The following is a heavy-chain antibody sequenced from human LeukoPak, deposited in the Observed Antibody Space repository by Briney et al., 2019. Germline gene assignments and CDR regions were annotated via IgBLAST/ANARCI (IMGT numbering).Heavy chain of an antibody. Sequence: SETLSLTCTVSGGSISSYYWSWIRQPPGKGLEWIGYIYYGGSTNYNPSLRSRVAISMDTSKNQFSLRLTSVTAADTAVYYCTRDSGTTGVVKFDPWGQGILVTVSS. D-gene: IGHD4-23*01. CDR2: IYYGGST. CDR1: GGSISSYY. CDR3: TRDSGTTGVVKFDP. J-gene: IGHJ5*02. V-gene: IGHV4-59*12.